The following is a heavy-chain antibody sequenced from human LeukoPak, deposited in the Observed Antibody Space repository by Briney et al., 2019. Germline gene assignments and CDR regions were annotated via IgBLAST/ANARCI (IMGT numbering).Heavy chain of an antibody. CDR3: ARASGSGYYWRNWFDP. D-gene: IGHD3-22*01. CDR2: IIPIFGTA. J-gene: IGHJ5*02. CDR1: GGPFSSYA. V-gene: IGHV1-69*01. Sequence: GSSVKFSXKASGGPFSSYAISWVRQAPGQGLEWMGGIIPIFGTANYAQKFQGRVPSTADESTSTAYMELSSLRSEDTAVYYCARASGSGYYWRNWFDPWGQGTLVTVSS.